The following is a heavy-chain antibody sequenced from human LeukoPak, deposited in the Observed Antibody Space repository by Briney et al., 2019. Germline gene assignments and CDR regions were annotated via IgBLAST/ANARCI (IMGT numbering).Heavy chain of an antibody. Sequence: GASVKVSCKASGYTFTGYYMHWVRQAPGQGLEWMGWISAYNGNTNYAQKLQGRVTMTTDTSTSTAYMELRSLRSDDTAVYYCARDLTSIFGVVPARYYFDYWGQGTLVTVSS. J-gene: IGHJ4*02. CDR2: ISAYNGNT. D-gene: IGHD3-3*02. CDR1: GYTFTGYY. V-gene: IGHV1-18*04. CDR3: ARDLTSIFGVVPARYYFDY.